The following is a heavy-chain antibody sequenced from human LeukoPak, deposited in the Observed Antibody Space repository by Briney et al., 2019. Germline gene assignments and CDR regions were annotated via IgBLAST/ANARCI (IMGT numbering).Heavy chain of an antibody. Sequence: GGSLRLSCAASGFTFDDYGMSWVRQAPGKGLEWVSRINWNGGSTDYADSVKGRFTISRDNAKNSLYLQMNSLRAEDTALYYCAREPYYDDSSGDIVDYWGQGTLVTVS. CDR3: AREPYYDDSSGDIVDY. J-gene: IGHJ4*02. D-gene: IGHD3-22*01. CDR2: INWNGGST. V-gene: IGHV3-20*04. CDR1: GFTFDDYG.